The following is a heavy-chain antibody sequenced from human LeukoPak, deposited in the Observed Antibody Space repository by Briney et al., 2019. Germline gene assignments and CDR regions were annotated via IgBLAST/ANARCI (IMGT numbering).Heavy chain of an antibody. D-gene: IGHD6-13*01. CDR2: INPNSGVT. Sequence: ASVKVSCKASGYTFTAYYMHWVRHAPGQGLEWMGWINPNSGVTEYEQKLQGRDTMTRDTSINTAYMDVSRLISDDTAVYYCARDLIASSVRRIAPAGSFDYWGQGTLVTVSS. V-gene: IGHV1-2*02. J-gene: IGHJ4*02. CDR1: GYTFTAYY. CDR3: ARDLIASSVRRIAPAGSFDY.